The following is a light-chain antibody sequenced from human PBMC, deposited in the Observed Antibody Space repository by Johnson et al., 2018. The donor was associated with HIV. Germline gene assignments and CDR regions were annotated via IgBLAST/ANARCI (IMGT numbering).Light chain of an antibody. CDR3: ATWDDSLNAQV. CDR2: RDD. V-gene: IGLV1-44*01. Sequence: QSVLTQAPSASGTPGQRVTISCSGNSSNIGTNTITWYQHLPGTAPKLLIYRDDQRPSGVPDRFSGSKSGTSASLAIGGPQAEDEADYYCATWDDSLNAQVLGTGTKVTVL. CDR1: SSNIGTNT. J-gene: IGLJ1*01.